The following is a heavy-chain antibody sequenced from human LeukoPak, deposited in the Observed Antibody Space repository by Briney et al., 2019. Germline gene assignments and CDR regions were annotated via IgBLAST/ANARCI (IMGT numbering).Heavy chain of an antibody. CDR1: GYTFTGYY. V-gene: IGHV1-2*02. Sequence: ASVKVSCKASGYTFTGYYMHWVRQAPGQGLEWMGWINPNSGGTNYAQKFQGRVTMTRDTSISTAYMELSRLRPDDTAVYYCARGVFPTSYFDYWGQGTLVTVSS. D-gene: IGHD3-10*01. J-gene: IGHJ4*02. CDR3: ARGVFPTSYFDY. CDR2: INPNSGGT.